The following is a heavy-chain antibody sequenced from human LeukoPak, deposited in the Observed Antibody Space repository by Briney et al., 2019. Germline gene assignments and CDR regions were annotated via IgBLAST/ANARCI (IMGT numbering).Heavy chain of an antibody. CDR3: ASIGGLAAQSYYYYMDV. V-gene: IGHV1-69*13. Sequence: SVKVSCKASGGTFSSYAISWVRQAPGQGLEWMGGIIPIFGTANYAQKFQGRVTITADESTSTAYMELSSLRSEDTAVYYCASIGGLAAQSYYYYMDVWGKGTTVTVSS. CDR1: GGTFSSYA. J-gene: IGHJ6*03. D-gene: IGHD6-6*01. CDR2: IIPIFGTA.